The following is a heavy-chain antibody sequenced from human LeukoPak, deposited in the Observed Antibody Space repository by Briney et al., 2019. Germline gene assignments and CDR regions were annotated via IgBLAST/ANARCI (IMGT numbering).Heavy chain of an antibody. CDR3: ARVVDVYYFDY. CDR2: IYPGDSNT. J-gene: IGHJ4*02. Sequence: ESLKISCKGSGYSFTNYWIGWVRQMPGKGLEWMGIIYPGDSNTTYSPSFQGQVTISADKSISTAYLPWSSLKASDTAMYYCARVVDVYYFDYWGQGTLVTVSS. V-gene: IGHV5-51*01. CDR1: GYSFTNYW. D-gene: IGHD3-16*01.